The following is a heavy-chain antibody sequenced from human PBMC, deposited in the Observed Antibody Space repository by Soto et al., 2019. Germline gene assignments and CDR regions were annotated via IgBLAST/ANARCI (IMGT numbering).Heavy chain of an antibody. J-gene: IGHJ4*02. CDR1: GFTFSSYA. V-gene: IGHV3-23*01. D-gene: IGHD6-6*01. Sequence: GGSLRLSCAASGFTFSSYAMSWVRQAPGKGLEWVSGVSGSGGSTYYADSVKGRFTISRDNSKNTLYLQMNSLRAEDTAVYYCAKTRTEYSRSSGPHYWGQGTLVTVSS. CDR3: AKTRTEYSRSSGPHY. CDR2: VSGSGGST.